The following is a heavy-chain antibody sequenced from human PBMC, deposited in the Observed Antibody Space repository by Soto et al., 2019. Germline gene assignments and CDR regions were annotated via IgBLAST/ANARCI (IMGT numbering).Heavy chain of an antibody. D-gene: IGHD3-3*01. V-gene: IGHV1-24*01. J-gene: IGHJ6*02. CDR2: FDPEDGET. CDR3: ATGTSITIFGVVTSYGMDV. CDR1: GYTLTELS. Sequence: VSVKVSCKVSGYTLTELSMHWVRQAPGKGLEWMGGFDPEDGETIYAQKFQGRVTMTEDTSTDTAYMELSSLRSEDTAVYYCATGTSITIFGVVTSYGMDVWGQGTTVTVSS.